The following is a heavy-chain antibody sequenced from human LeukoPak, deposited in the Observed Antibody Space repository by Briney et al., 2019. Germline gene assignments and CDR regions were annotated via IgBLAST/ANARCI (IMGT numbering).Heavy chain of an antibody. J-gene: IGHJ4*02. V-gene: IGHV1-46*01. CDR1: GFTFTSYY. CDR3: ARDYGALASSRLEYYFDY. Sequence: ASVKASCKASGFTFTSYYMHWVRQAPGQGLEWMGIINPSGGSTSYAQKFQGRVTMTRDTSTSTVYMELSSLRSEDTAVYYCARDYGALASSRLEYYFDYWGQGTLVTVSS. D-gene: IGHD6-13*01. CDR2: INPSGGST.